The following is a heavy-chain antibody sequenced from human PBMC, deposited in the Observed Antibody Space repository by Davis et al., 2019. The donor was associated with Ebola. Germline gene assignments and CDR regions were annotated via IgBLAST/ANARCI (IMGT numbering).Heavy chain of an antibody. CDR3: AREAYQPRNGPRDY. CDR1: GGSISSYY. D-gene: IGHD2-2*01. J-gene: IGHJ4*02. CDR2: IYYSGST. Sequence: PSETLSLTCTVSGGSISSYYWSWIRQPPGKGLEWIGYIYYSGSTNYNPSLKSRVTISVDTSKNQFSLRLSSVTAADTAVYYCAREAYQPRNGPRDYWGQGTLVTVSS. V-gene: IGHV4-59*12.